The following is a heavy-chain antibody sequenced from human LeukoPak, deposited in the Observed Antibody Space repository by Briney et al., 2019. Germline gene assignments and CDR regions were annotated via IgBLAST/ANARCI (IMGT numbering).Heavy chain of an antibody. D-gene: IGHD1-26*01. CDR1: VFNFRRDA. CDR3: TRDLRSSGRRDCFDS. Sequence: GGSLRLSCAASVFNFRRDAIPWVRQAPGKGLEWVAVISSDGNTKYYADSVKGRFSMSRDNSKNTLYVQMNSLRSEDTAVHYCTRDLRSSGRRDCFDSWGQGTLVTVSS. CDR2: ISSDGNTK. V-gene: IGHV3-30-3*01. J-gene: IGHJ4*02.